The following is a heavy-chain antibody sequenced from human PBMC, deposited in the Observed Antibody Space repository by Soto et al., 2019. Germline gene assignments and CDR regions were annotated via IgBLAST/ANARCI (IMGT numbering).Heavy chain of an antibody. J-gene: IGHJ6*02. D-gene: IGHD3-22*01. CDR2: MYPVDSDI. Sequence: PCESREVSWKVSGYSFTIYCIGWVRQMPWKGLEWMAIMYPVDSDIRYNPSFQGQVTISADKSITTAYLQCSSLKASDTAIYYCARQPSNGQWFVWGQGTTVT. CDR3: ARQPSNGQWFV. V-gene: IGHV5-51*01. CDR1: GYSFTIYC.